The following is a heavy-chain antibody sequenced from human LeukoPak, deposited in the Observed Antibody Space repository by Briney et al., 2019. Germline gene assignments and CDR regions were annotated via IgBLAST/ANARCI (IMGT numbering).Heavy chain of an antibody. D-gene: IGHD3-22*01. CDR3: ARGPYYYDSSGYISN. V-gene: IGHV1-2*06. J-gene: IGHJ4*02. CDR1: GYTFTGYY. Sequence: ASVKVSCEASGYTFTGYYMHWVRQAPGQGLEWMGRINPNSGGTNYAQKFQGRVTMTRDTSISTAYMELSRLRSDDTAVYYCARGPYYYDSSGYISNWGQGTLVTVSS. CDR2: INPNSGGT.